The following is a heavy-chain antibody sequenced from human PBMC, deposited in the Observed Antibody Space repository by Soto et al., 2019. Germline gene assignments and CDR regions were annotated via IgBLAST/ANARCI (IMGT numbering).Heavy chain of an antibody. Sequence: GGSLRLSCAASGFTFSSYAMSWVRQAPGKGLEWVSAISGSGGSTYYADSVKGRFTISRDNSKNTLYLQMNSLRAEDTAVYYCAKDHMVRGVIRWFDPWGQGTLVTVSS. CDR1: GFTFSSYA. CDR2: ISGSGGST. CDR3: AKDHMVRGVIRWFDP. V-gene: IGHV3-23*01. J-gene: IGHJ5*02. D-gene: IGHD3-10*01.